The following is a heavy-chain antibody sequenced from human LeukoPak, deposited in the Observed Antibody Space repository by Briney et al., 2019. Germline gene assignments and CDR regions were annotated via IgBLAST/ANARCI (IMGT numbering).Heavy chain of an antibody. Sequence: GRSLRLSCAASGFTFNTYSMHWVRQAPGKGLEWVAVLSYDGTTKYYADSVKGRFTIPRDNSKNTLYLQMNSLTVEDTAVYYCAKDGGGYCTSSSCAGSWFDPWGQGTLVTVSS. J-gene: IGHJ5*02. V-gene: IGHV3-30*07. CDR2: LSYDGTTK. CDR1: GFTFNTYS. D-gene: IGHD2-2*03. CDR3: AKDGGGYCTSSSCAGSWFDP.